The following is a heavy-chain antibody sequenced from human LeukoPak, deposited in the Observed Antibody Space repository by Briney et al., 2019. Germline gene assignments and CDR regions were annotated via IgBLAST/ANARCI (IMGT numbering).Heavy chain of an antibody. J-gene: IGHJ6*03. D-gene: IGHD6-6*01. CDR2: IYPGDSDT. Sequence: ESLKISCKGSGYSFTSYWIGWVRQMPGKGLEWMGIIYPGDSDTRYSPSFQGQVTISADKSISTAYLQWSSLKASETAMYYCASSSSSNYYYYYMDVWGKGTTVTVSS. V-gene: IGHV5-51*01. CDR3: ASSSSSNYYYYYMDV. CDR1: GYSFTSYW.